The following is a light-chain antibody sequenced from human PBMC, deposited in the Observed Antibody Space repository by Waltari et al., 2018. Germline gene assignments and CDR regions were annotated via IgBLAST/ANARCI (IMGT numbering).Light chain of an antibody. CDR1: SSNTGNDY. Sequence: QSVLTQPPSVSAAPGHNVPISCPGSSSNTGNDYVSWYQQLPGTAPKLLIYENNKRPSGIPDRFSGSKSRTTATLGITGLQTGDEADYYCATWDSSLSAGFGGGTKLTVL. CDR3: ATWDSSLSAG. J-gene: IGLJ2*01. V-gene: IGLV1-51*02. CDR2: ENN.